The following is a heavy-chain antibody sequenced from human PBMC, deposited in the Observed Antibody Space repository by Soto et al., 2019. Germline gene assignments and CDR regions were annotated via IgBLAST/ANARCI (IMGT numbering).Heavy chain of an antibody. CDR1: GFSLRSLGMA. CDR2: IYWDDEE. V-gene: IGHV2-5*02. CDR3: ARRYDSSFDF. D-gene: IGHD6-6*01. Sequence: QITLKESGPTLLKPTQTLTLTCTFSGFSLRSLGMAVGWIRQPPGRALGWVALIYWDDEERYSPSLQSRLTITKDTSKNHVVLTMTTMDPVDTATYYCARRYDSSFDFWGQGIPVTVSS. J-gene: IGHJ4*02.